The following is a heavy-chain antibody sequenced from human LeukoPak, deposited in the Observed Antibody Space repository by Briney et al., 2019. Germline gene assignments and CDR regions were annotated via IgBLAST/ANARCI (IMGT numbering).Heavy chain of an antibody. CDR3: AKVPPHDDSGYSNPY. J-gene: IGHJ4*02. V-gene: IGHV3-23*01. CDR1: GFTFSTYA. Sequence: GGSLRLSCVGSGFTFSTYAMNWVRQAPGKGLEWVSGISGSGADTLYADSVRGQFTISRDNSKNTLYLQMNSLRAEDTAVYYCAKVPPHDDSGYSNPYWGQGTLVTVSS. D-gene: IGHD3-22*01. CDR2: ISGSGADT.